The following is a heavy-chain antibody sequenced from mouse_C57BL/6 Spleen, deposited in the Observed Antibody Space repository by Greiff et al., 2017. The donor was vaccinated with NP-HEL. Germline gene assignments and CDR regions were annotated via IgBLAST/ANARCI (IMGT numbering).Heavy chain of an antibody. V-gene: IGHV5-17*01. CDR3: ATPYYYGSSHGYFDY. D-gene: IGHD1-1*01. Sequence: EVMLVESGGGLVKPGGSLKLSCAASGFTFSDYGMHWVRQAPEKGLEWVAYISSGSSTIYYADTVKGRFTISRDNAKNTLFLQMTSLRSEDTAMYYCATPYYYGSSHGYFDYWGQGTTLTVSS. J-gene: IGHJ2*01. CDR2: ISSGSSTI. CDR1: GFTFSDYG.